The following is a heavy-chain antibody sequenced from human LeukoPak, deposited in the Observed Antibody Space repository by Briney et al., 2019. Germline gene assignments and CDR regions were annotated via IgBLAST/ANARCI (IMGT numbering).Heavy chain of an antibody. V-gene: IGHV3-11*04. Sequence: PGGSLRLSCAASGFTFSDYYMSWIRQAPGKGLEWVSYISSSGSTIYYADSVKGRFTISRDNAKNSLYLQMNSLRAEDTAVYYCAREAKYNWNDLGAFDIWGQGTMVTVSS. CDR2: ISSSGSTI. D-gene: IGHD1-20*01. CDR3: AREAKYNWNDLGAFDI. J-gene: IGHJ3*02. CDR1: GFTFSDYY.